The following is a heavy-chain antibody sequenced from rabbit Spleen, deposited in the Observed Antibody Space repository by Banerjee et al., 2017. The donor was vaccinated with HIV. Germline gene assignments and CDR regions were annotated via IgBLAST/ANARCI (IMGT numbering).Heavy chain of an antibody. CDR2: INTVTGKP. CDR1: GFSFIAGYY. Sequence: QSLEESGGDLVKPGSSLTLTCTASGFSFIAGYYMCWVRQAPGKGLEWIACINTVTGKPVYASWAKGRFTISRTSSTTVTLRMTSLTAADRATYFCARDLLGVIGWNFYLWGQGTLVTVS. J-gene: IGHJ4*01. V-gene: IGHV1S40*01. CDR3: ARDLLGVIGWNFYL. D-gene: IGHD1-1*01.